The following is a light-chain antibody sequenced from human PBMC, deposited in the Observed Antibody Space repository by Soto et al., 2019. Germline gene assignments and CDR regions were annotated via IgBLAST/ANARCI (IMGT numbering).Light chain of an antibody. J-gene: IGKJ2*01. CDR1: RSVSTSY. Sequence: EIVLTQSPGTLSLSPGERATLSCRASRSVSTSYLAWYQQKPGQAPRLLIYGASGRATGIPDRFSGSGSGTDFTLTISRLEPEEFAVYYCQQYGSSPYTFGQGTKLEIK. V-gene: IGKV3-20*01. CDR3: QQYGSSPYT. CDR2: GAS.